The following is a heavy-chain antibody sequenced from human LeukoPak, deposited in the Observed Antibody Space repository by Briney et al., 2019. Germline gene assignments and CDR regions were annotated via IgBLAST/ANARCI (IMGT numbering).Heavy chain of an antibody. V-gene: IGHV3-23*01. CDR2: ISGSGGTT. D-gene: IGHD5-18*01. CDR3: AKGGGNTALTRHFDY. CDR1: GFTFSNYV. J-gene: IGHJ4*02. Sequence: GGSLRLSCAASGFTFSNYVMSWVRQAPGKGLEWVSSISGSGGTTYYADSVKGRFTISRDSSKNTLYLQMDSLRAEDTAVYYCAKGGGNTALTRHFDYWGQGTLVTVSS.